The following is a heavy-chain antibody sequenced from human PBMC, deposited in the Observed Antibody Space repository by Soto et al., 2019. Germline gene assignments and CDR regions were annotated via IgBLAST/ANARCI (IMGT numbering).Heavy chain of an antibody. V-gene: IGHV4-59*01. CDR2: IYYSGST. Sequence: QVQLQESGPGLVKPSETLSLTCTVSGGSISSYYWSWIRQPPGKGLEWIGYIYYSGSTNYNPSLKSRVTIXXDXSXXQFSLKLSSVTAADTAVYYCARDLVLTYYYYGMDVWGQGTTVTVSS. CDR1: GGSISSYY. J-gene: IGHJ6*02. CDR3: ARDLVLTYYYYGMDV. D-gene: IGHD6-6*01.